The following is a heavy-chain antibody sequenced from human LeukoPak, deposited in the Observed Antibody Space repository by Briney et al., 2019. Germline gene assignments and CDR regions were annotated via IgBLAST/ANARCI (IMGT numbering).Heavy chain of an antibody. D-gene: IGHD2-21*02. Sequence: GASVKVSCKASGGTFSSYAISWVRQAPGQGLEWMGRIIPIFGTANYAQKFQGRVTITTDEPTSTAYMELSSLRSEDTAVYYCARASGGDCCTFDYWGQGTLVTVSS. J-gene: IGHJ4*02. CDR3: ARASGGDCCTFDY. CDR2: IIPIFGTA. CDR1: GGTFSSYA. V-gene: IGHV1-69*05.